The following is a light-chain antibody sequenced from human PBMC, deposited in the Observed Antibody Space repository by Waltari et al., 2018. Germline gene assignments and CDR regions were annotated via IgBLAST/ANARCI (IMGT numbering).Light chain of an antibody. J-gene: IGKJ2*01. CDR1: QSVSSSY. Sequence: EIVLTQSPGTLSLSPGESATLSCRASQSVSSSYLAWYQQKPGQAPMLPIHGSSSRDTCIPDRFSGSWSGTDFTLTISRLEPEDFAVYYCQQYGRSWNTFGQGTKLEIK. CDR2: GSS. CDR3: QQYGRSWNT. V-gene: IGKV3-20*01.